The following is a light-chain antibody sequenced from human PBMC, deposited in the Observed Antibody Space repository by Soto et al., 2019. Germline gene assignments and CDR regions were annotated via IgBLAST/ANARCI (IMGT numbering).Light chain of an antibody. J-gene: IGKJ1*01. CDR2: GAS. CDR1: QNVGNN. Sequence: EIVMTQSPATLSVSPGERATLSCRASQNVGNNLVWYQQKPGQAPRLLIYGASTRATGIPDRFSGSGSGTDFTLTISRLEPEDFALYYCQQYGSSPPTFGQGTKVEIK. V-gene: IGKV3-20*01. CDR3: QQYGSSPPT.